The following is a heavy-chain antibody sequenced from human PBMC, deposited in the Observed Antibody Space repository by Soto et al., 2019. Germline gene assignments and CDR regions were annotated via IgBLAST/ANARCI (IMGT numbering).Heavy chain of an antibody. CDR1: GFSLSDHY. CDR2: TRNKPRSYTT. V-gene: IGHV3-72*01. J-gene: IGHJ4*01. Sequence: EVELVESGGGLVQPGGSLRLSCAVSGFSLSDHYMDWVRQAPGKGLEWIGRTRNKPRSYTTEYAASAKGRFTISRDESKNLTYLQMDSLKTEDTAVYYCARISQFYFDFWGHGSLVTVSS. CDR3: ARISQFYFDF. D-gene: IGHD2-15*01.